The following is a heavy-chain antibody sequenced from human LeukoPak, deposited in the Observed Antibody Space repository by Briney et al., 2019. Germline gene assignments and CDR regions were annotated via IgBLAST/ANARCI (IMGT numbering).Heavy chain of an antibody. CDR2: ISASGGTT. J-gene: IGHJ3*01. D-gene: IGHD4-11*01. CDR3: ANEYSKGDV. CDR1: RFTFSNYA. V-gene: IGHV3-23*01. Sequence: PGGSLRLSCAASRFTFSNYAMTWVRQAPGKGLEWVSSISASGGTTSYADSVRGRFTSSRDNSKNTLYLQMNSLRAEDTAIYYCANEYSKGDVWGQGTTVTVSS.